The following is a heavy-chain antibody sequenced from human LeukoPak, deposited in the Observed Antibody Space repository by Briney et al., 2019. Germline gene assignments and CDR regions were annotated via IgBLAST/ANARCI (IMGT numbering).Heavy chain of an antibody. CDR2: IYYSGST. V-gene: IGHV4-31*03. D-gene: IGHD6-19*01. CDR3: AKRDSGWSYYFDY. CDR1: GVSISSGGYY. Sequence: SSETLSLTCTVSGVSISSGGYYWSWIRQHPGKGLEWIGYIYYSGSTYYNPSLKSRVTISVDTSKNQFSLKLSSVTAADTAVYYCAKRDSGWSYYFDYWGQGTLVTVSS. J-gene: IGHJ4*02.